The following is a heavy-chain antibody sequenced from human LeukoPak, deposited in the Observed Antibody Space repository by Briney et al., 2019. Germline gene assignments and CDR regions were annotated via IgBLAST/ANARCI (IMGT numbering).Heavy chain of an antibody. J-gene: IGHJ2*01. V-gene: IGHV3-23*01. CDR2: ISGSGGST. Sequence: GGSLRLPCAASGFSFSSSAMTWVRQAPGKGLEWVSGISGSGGSTYDADSVKGRFSISRDNSKNTLDLQMNSLRVEDTAVYYCAKVTMVGWYFDLWGRGTLVTVSS. CDR1: GFSFSSSA. D-gene: IGHD4/OR15-4a*01. CDR3: AKVTMVGWYFDL.